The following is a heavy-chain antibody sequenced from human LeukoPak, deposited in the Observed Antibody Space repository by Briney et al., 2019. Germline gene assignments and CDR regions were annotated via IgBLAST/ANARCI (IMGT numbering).Heavy chain of an antibody. V-gene: IGHV1-46*01. CDR2: INPSGGST. Sequence: ASVKVSCKASGYTFTDYYMHWVRQAPGQGLEWMGIINPSGGSTSHAQKFQGRVTMTRDTSTSTVYMELSSLRSEDTAVYYCARARYSSAWYDYWGQGTLATVSS. J-gene: IGHJ4*02. D-gene: IGHD6-19*01. CDR3: ARARYSSAWYDY. CDR1: GYTFTDYY.